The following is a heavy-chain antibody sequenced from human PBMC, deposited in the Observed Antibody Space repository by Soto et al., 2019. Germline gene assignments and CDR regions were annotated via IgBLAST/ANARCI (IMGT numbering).Heavy chain of an antibody. CDR2: INAGNGNT. CDR1: GYTFTSYA. D-gene: IGHD3-22*01. V-gene: IGHV1-3*01. J-gene: IGHJ4*02. CDR3: AKDYYDSSGYYPPALLFDY. Sequence: QVQLVQSGAEVKKPGASVKVSCKASGYTFTSYAMHWVRQAPGQRLEWMGWINAGNGNTKYSQKFQGRVTITRDTPXXXAXXELSSLRSEDTAVYYCAKDYYDSSGYYPPALLFDYWGQGTLVTVSS.